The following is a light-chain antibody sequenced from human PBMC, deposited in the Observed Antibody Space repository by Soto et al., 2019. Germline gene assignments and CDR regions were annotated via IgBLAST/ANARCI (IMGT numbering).Light chain of an antibody. Sequence: QSVLTQPPSASGSPGQSVAISCTGTTSDIGGYNYVSWYQQHPGKAPKLMIYEVNMRPSGVPDRFSGSKSGNTASLTVSGLQAEDEADYYCSSHGGNSPYVFGTGTKLTVL. V-gene: IGLV2-8*01. J-gene: IGLJ1*01. CDR2: EVN. CDR1: TSDIGGYNY. CDR3: SSHGGNSPYV.